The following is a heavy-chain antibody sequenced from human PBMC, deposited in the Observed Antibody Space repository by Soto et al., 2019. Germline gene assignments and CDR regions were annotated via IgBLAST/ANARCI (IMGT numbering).Heavy chain of an antibody. Sequence: PGRSLRLSCAASGFSFGNFWMSWVRQAPGKGLEWVANIKQDGSEKYYVDSVKGRFTLSRDNAKNSLHLQMNSLKAEDTAMYLCLRVVYSNRWIFDYSGQGTRVTVSS. CDR2: IKQDGSEK. CDR1: GFSFGNFW. D-gene: IGHD6-19*01. CDR3: LRVVYSNRWIFDY. V-gene: IGHV3-7*01. J-gene: IGHJ4*01.